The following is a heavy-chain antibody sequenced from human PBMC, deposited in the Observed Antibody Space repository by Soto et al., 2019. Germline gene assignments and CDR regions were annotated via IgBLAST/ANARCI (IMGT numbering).Heavy chain of an antibody. Sequence: PGGSLRLSCAASGFAFSSEWMHWVRQAPGKGLVWVSRIDPYDTGVTYADSVKGRFTISRDNSKNTLYLQMNSLRAEDTAVYYCAKDLYTSGWSQGGMDVWGQGTTVTVSS. CDR3: AKDLYTSGWSQGGMDV. D-gene: IGHD6-19*01. J-gene: IGHJ6*02. CDR2: IDPYDTGV. V-gene: IGHV3-74*01. CDR1: GFAFSSEW.